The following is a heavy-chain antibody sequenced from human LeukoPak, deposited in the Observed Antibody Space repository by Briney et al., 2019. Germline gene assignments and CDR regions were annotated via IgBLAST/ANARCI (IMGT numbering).Heavy chain of an antibody. CDR1: GYSISNGYY. CDR3: ARGSVLRHFNY. CDR2: IYYSGST. D-gene: IGHD3-3*01. J-gene: IGHJ4*02. Sequence: KASETLSLTCTVSGYSISNGYYWGWIRQPPGQGLEWIGSIYYSGSTYYNPSLKSRVTISVDTSKNQFSLNLSSVTAADTAVYFCARGSVLRHFNYWGQGTLVTVSS. V-gene: IGHV4-38-2*02.